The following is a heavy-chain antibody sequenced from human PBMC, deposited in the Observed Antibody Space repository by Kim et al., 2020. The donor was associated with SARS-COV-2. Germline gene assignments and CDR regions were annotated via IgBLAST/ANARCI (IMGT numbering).Heavy chain of an antibody. CDR1: GGTFSSYT. V-gene: IGHV1-69*04. CDR3: ARDGMEDYYYYYYGMDV. J-gene: IGHJ6*04. Sequence: SVKVSCKASGGTFSSYTISWVRQAPGQGLEWMGRIIPILGIANYAQKFQGRVTITADKSTSTAYMELSSLRSEDTAVYYCARDGMEDYYYYYYGMDVWGDRTTVTVSS. CDR2: IIPILGIA. D-gene: IGHD1-26*01.